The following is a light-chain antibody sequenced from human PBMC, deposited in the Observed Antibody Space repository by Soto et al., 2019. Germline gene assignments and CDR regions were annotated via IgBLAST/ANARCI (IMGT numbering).Light chain of an antibody. Sequence: DIQLTQSPSFLSASVGDRVTITCRASQGISSYLAWYKQKPGKAPKLLIFAASTLHCGVPSRFSGSGSRTEFTLTNSSLQSEDIATYYCQHRHSYPLSVGGGTKVEIK. CDR1: QGISSY. J-gene: IGKJ4*01. CDR3: QHRHSYPLS. CDR2: AAS. V-gene: IGKV1-9*01.